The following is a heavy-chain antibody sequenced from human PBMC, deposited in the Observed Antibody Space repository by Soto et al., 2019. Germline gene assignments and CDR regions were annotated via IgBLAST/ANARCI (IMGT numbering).Heavy chain of an antibody. CDR3: AEGSSYCGDDTYFDY. Sequence: EAQLVESGGRLVQPGRSLRVSCAASGFTFDDSRMQWFRQAPGQRLEWVSSISWTGNSIGYPDSVKGRFTISRDNDMNSLYVQMNSLRPDVTAFDYCAEGSSYCGDDTYFDYWGQGTLDTVFS. V-gene: IGHV3-9*01. J-gene: IGHJ4*02. CDR2: ISWTGNSI. D-gene: IGHD4-17*01. CDR1: GFTFDDSR.